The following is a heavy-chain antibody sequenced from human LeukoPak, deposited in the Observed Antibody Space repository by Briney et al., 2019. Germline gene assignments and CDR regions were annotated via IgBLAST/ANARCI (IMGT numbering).Heavy chain of an antibody. CDR2: ISPGDSDI. Sequence: GESLKISCKGSGYSFTTYWIAWVRQMPGKGLEWMGAISPGDSDIRYSPSFQGQVTISADKSITTAYLQWSSLKAADTAMYYCARRGTYYGGHFDYWGQGTLVTVSS. V-gene: IGHV5-51*01. CDR1: GYSFTTYW. CDR3: ARRGTYYGGHFDY. J-gene: IGHJ4*02. D-gene: IGHD1-26*01.